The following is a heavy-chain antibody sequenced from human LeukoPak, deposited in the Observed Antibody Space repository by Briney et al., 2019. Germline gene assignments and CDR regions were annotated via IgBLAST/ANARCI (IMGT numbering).Heavy chain of an antibody. V-gene: IGHV4-59*01. CDR2: IYYSGST. CDR3: ARALLRWLQLDAFDI. J-gene: IGHJ3*02. D-gene: IGHD5-24*01. Sequence: SETLSLTCTVSGGSISSYYWSWIRQPPGKGLEWIGYIYYSGSTNYNPSLKSRVTISVDTSKNQFSLKLSSVTAADTAVYYCARALLRWLQLDAFDIWGQGTMVTVSS. CDR1: GGSISSYY.